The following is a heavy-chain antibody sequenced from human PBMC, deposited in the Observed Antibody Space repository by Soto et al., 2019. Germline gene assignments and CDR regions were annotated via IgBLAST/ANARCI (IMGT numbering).Heavy chain of an antibody. D-gene: IGHD7-27*01. CDR1: GFTFSSYW. Sequence: GGSLRLSCAASGFTFSSYWMSWVRQAPGKGLEWVANIKRDGSEKYYVDSVKGRFTISRDNAKNALYLQMNSLRAEDTAVYYCTRDYSAGTNWGPNDAFDIWGQGTMVTVSS. J-gene: IGHJ3*02. V-gene: IGHV3-7*01. CDR2: IKRDGSEK. CDR3: TRDYSAGTNWGPNDAFDI.